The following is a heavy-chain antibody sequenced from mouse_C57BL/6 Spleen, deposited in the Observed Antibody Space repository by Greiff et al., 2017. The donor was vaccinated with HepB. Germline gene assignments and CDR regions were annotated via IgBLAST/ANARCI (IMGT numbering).Heavy chain of an antibody. CDR3: ARHERYYGKGGYFDY. D-gene: IGHD2-1*01. CDR2: FYPGSGSI. J-gene: IGHJ2*01. CDR1: GYTFTEYT. Sequence: QVHVKQSGAELVKPGASVKLSCKASGYTFTEYTIHWVKQRSGQGLEWIGWFYPGSGSIKYNEKFKDKATLTADKSSSTVYMELSRLTSEDSAVYFCARHERYYGKGGYFDYWGQGTTLTVSS. V-gene: IGHV1-62-2*01.